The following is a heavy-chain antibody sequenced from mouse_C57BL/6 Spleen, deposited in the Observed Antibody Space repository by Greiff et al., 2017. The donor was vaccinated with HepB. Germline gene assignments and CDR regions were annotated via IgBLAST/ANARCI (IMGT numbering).Heavy chain of an antibody. CDR1: GFTFTDYY. Sequence: DVKLVESGGGLVQPGGSLSLSCAASGFTFTDYYMSWVRQPPGKALEWLGFIRNKANGYTTEYSASVKGRFTISRDNSQSILYLQMNALRAEDSSTYYCARSHCYGKNCYIDVWGTGTTVTVSS. J-gene: IGHJ1*03. V-gene: IGHV7-3*01. D-gene: IGHD1-1*01. CDR2: IRNKANGYTT. CDR3: ARSHCYGKNCYIDV.